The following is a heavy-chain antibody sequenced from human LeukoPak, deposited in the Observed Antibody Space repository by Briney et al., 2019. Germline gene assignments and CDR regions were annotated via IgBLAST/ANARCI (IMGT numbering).Heavy chain of an antibody. CDR1: GFTFSSYE. V-gene: IGHV3-48*03. J-gene: IGHJ4*02. D-gene: IGHD3-10*01. CDR3: AKNVLLWFGEE. Sequence: GGSLRLSCAASGFTFSSYEMNWVRQAPGKGLEWVSYISSSGSTIYYADSVKGRFTISRDNSKNTLYLQMNSLRAEDTAVYYCAKNVLLWFGEEWGQGTLVTVSS. CDR2: ISSSGSTI.